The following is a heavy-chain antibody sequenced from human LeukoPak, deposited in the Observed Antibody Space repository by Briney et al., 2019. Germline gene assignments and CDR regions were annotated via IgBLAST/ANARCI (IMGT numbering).Heavy chain of an antibody. V-gene: IGHV3-7*01. J-gene: IGHJ4*02. CDR2: IKQDGSEK. D-gene: IGHD6-19*01. CDR3: ARDHNLMTQWLTIYYFDY. Sequence: GGSLRLSCAASGFTFSSYWMSWVRQAPGKGLEWVANIKQDGSEKYYVDSVKGRFTISRDNAKNSLYLQMNSLRAEDTAVYYCARDHNLMTQWLTIYYFDYWGQGTLVTVSS. CDR1: GFTFSSYW.